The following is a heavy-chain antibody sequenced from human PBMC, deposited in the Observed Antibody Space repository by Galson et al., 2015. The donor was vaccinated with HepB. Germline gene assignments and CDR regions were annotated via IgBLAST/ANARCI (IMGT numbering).Heavy chain of an antibody. CDR2: IWYDGRNK. CDR3: ARDRERDGYNAGFDY. CDR1: GFSFNRYG. D-gene: IGHD5-24*01. Sequence: SLRLSCAASGFSFNRYGMHWVRQAPGKGLEWVAAIWYDGRNKYDADSVKGRFTISRDNSDNTLYLQMNSLRVEDTAVYYCARDRERDGYNAGFDYWGQGTLVTVSS. J-gene: IGHJ4*02. V-gene: IGHV3-33*01.